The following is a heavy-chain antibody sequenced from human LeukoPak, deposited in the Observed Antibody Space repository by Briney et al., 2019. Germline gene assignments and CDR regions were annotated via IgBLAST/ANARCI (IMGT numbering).Heavy chain of an antibody. J-gene: IGHJ4*02. CDR3: ARDYEWLRF. CDR1: GFTFRSYS. CDR2: ISSSSSTI. Sequence: GGSLRLSCAASGFTFRSYSMTWVRGAPGKGLEWVSYISSSSSTIYYADSVKGRFTISRDNAKNSLYLQMNSLRAEDTAVYYCARDYEWLRFWGQGTLVTVSS. D-gene: IGHD5-12*01. V-gene: IGHV3-48*01.